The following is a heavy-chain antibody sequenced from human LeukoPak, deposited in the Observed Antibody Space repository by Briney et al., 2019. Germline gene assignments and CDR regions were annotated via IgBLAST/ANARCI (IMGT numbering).Heavy chain of an antibody. CDR3: ARGPGGSSSWYED. Sequence: GGSLRLSCAAAGFTFSQYGMHWDRKAQGKGLGLGAVIRYDGSKKYYADTVKGRFTISRENSNNILYLEKNSLRAEDTAVYYCARGPGGSSSWYEDWGQGTPVTVSS. CDR2: IRYDGSKK. D-gene: IGHD6-13*01. V-gene: IGHV3-33*01. J-gene: IGHJ4*02. CDR1: GFTFSQYG.